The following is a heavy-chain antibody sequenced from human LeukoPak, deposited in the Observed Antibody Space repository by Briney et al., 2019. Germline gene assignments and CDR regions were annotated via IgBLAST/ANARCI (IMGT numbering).Heavy chain of an antibody. CDR3: ARFREIGVDTPTNDAFDI. V-gene: IGHV3-20*01. Sequence: ETLSLTCTVSGGSISSGGYSWSWVRQAPGKGLEWVSGINWNGGSTGYADSVKGRFTISRDNAKNSLYLQMNSLRAEDTALYHCARFREIGVDTPTNDAFDIWGQGTMVTVSS. J-gene: IGHJ3*02. CDR1: GGSISSGGYS. CDR2: INWNGGST. D-gene: IGHD5-18*01.